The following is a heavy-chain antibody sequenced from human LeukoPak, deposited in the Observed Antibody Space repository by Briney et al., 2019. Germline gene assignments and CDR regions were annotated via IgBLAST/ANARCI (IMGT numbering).Heavy chain of an antibody. D-gene: IGHD2-2*02. Sequence: ASVKVSCKASGYTFTAYYMHWVRQAPGQGLEWMGWITPNSGGTKYAQKFQGRVTMTRDTSISTAYMELSGLRSDDTAVYYCARGFRLSAIEDWFDPWGQGTLVTVSS. CDR2: ITPNSGGT. CDR3: ARGFRLSAIEDWFDP. J-gene: IGHJ5*02. CDR1: GYTFTAYY. V-gene: IGHV1-2*02.